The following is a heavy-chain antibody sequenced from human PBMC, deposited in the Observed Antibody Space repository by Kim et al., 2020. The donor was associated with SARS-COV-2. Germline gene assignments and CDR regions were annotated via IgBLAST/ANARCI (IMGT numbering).Heavy chain of an antibody. J-gene: IGHJ4*02. Sequence: GGSLRLSCAASGFTFSSYWMHWVRQAPGKGLLWVSIINSDGSSTAYADSVKGRFTISRDNAKNTLYLQMNSLRAEDTAVYYCARGRMGVVVVPTAPGGYWGQGTLVTVSS. CDR3: ARGRMGVVVVPTAPGGY. CDR1: GFTFSSYW. CDR2: INSDGSST. D-gene: IGHD2-2*01. V-gene: IGHV3-74*01.